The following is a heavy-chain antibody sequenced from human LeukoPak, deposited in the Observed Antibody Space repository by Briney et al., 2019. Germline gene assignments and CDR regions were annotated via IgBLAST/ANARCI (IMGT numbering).Heavy chain of an antibody. J-gene: IGHJ4*02. CDR3: VKDATPRNSIWDYFGK. D-gene: IGHD4-23*01. CDR1: GFTFDICA. V-gene: IGHV3-23*01. CDR2: IGGPTET. Sequence: GGSLRLSCVASGFTFDICAMSWVRQAPGKGPEWVSSIGGPTETFYADSVKGRFTVSRDNFQNTLYLQMNSLRAEDTAVYYCVKDATPRNSIWDYFGKWGQGALVTVST.